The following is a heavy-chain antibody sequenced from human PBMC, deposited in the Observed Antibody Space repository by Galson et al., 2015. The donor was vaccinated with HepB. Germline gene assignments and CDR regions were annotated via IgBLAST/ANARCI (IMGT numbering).Heavy chain of an antibody. CDR1: GGTFNNYA. V-gene: IGHV1-69*04. CDR2: IIPILGIS. D-gene: IGHD3-10*01. J-gene: IGHJ5*02. Sequence: SVKVSCKASGGTFNNYAFNWMRQAPGQGLEWMGRIIPILGISNYAQKFQGRVTITADKSTSAAYMQLSSLRSEDTAVYYCARDPELWFRDPPYGDPNNEGSWGQGTLVTVSS. CDR3: ARDPELWFRDPPYGDPNNEGS.